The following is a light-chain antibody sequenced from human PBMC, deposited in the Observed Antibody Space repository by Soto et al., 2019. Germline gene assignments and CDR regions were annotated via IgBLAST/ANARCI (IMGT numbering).Light chain of an antibody. CDR1: RSNIGGNT. Sequence: QSLLTQPPSASWTPGQRVTISCSGSRSNIGGNTVNWYQRLPGTAPRLLVYKNTQRPSGVPDRFSASKSGTSASLAISGLQSEDEADYYCAAWDDSLNGPLFGGGTQLTV. CDR3: AAWDDSLNGPL. CDR2: KNT. J-gene: IGLJ2*01. V-gene: IGLV1-44*01.